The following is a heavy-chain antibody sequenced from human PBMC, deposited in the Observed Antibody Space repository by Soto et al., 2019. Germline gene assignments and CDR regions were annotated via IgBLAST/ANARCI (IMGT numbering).Heavy chain of an antibody. CDR1: GGTVRSPDW. J-gene: IGHJ5*02. V-gene: IGHV4-4*02. D-gene: IGHD6-19*01. CDR3: ARGRGRYSSGWSWFDP. CDR2: IFQSGST. Sequence: SETLSLTCGVSGGTVRSPDWWTWVRQPPGKGLEWIGEIFQSGSTNYTPSLESRVTISVDKSKNQFSLTLTSVTAADTAVYFCARGRGRYSSGWSWFDPWGQGILVTVSS.